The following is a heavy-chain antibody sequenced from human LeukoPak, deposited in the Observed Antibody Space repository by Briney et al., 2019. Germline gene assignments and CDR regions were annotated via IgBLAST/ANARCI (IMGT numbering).Heavy chain of an antibody. Sequence: GGSLRLSCTASGFTFNYYAMHWVRRAPGKGLESVAVISYDGAKEYYAGSVKGRFTISRDNSKNALYLQMNSLRGDDSAVYYCARDENDFWSGYPDYWGQGTLVTVSP. CDR3: ARDENDFWSGYPDY. CDR2: ISYDGAKE. J-gene: IGHJ4*02. CDR1: GFTFNYYA. D-gene: IGHD3-3*01. V-gene: IGHV3-30-3*01.